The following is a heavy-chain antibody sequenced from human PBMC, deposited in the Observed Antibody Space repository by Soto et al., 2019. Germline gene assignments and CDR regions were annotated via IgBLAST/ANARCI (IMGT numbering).Heavy chain of an antibody. CDR2: IYYGGST. D-gene: IGHD6-13*01. V-gene: IGHV4-39*07. CDR1: GGSISSMSYF. J-gene: IGHJ5*02. Sequence: SETLSLTCTVSGGSISSMSYFWGWLRQPPGEGLEWIASIYYGGSTFYNASLKSRVTISIDTSKNQFSLKLNAVTAADTAVYYCARDAISIAAAGEYNWFDPWGQGTLVTVSS. CDR3: ARDAISIAAAGEYNWFDP.